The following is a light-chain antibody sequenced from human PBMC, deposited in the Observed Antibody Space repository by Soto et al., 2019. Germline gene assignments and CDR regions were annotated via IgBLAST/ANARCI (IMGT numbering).Light chain of an antibody. J-gene: IGKJ4*01. Sequence: EIVLTQSPGTLSLSPGERATLSCRASQSVNNNYLAWYQQKPGQAPRLYIYGTSTRATGIPDRFSGSGSETDFTLTISTLEPEDFAVYYCQKYGSTPLTFGGGTKVEIK. V-gene: IGKV3-20*01. CDR3: QKYGSTPLT. CDR2: GTS. CDR1: QSVNNNY.